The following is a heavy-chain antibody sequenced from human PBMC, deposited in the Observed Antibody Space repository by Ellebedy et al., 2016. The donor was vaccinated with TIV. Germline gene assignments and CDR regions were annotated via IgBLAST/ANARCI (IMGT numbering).Heavy chain of an antibody. D-gene: IGHD3-22*01. CDR1: GGPISSHY. Sequence: MPSETLSLTCTVSGGPISSHYWTWIRQSPGKGLEWIGYVSYSGRTNYNPSLKSRVTLSVDPSKNQFSLMLSSVTAADTAVYYCARSSMIVVVPFDYWGQGTLVTVSS. CDR3: ARSSMIVVVPFDY. V-gene: IGHV4-59*08. CDR2: VSYSGRT. J-gene: IGHJ4*02.